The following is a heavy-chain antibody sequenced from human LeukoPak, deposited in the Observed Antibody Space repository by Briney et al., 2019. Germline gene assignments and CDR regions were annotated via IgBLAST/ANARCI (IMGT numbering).Heavy chain of an antibody. J-gene: IGHJ1*01. V-gene: IGHV4-59*01. D-gene: IGHD2-2*01. CDR3: ARVGSSGTSFQH. CDR1: GGSISSYY. Sequence: PSETLSLTCTVSGGSISSYYWSWIRQPPGKGLEWIGYIYYSGSTNYNPSLKSRVTISVDTSKNQFSLKLSSVTAADTAVYYCARVGSSGTSFQHWGQGTLVTVSS. CDR2: IYYSGST.